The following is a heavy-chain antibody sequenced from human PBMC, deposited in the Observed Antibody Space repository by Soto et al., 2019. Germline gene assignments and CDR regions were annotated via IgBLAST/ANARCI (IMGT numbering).Heavy chain of an antibody. CDR3: ARGPISAPRDY. CDR1: GYTFTDYS. J-gene: IGHJ4*02. D-gene: IGHD2-21*01. V-gene: IGHV1-3*01. CDR2: INGGNGYT. Sequence: ASVKVSCKASGYTFTDYSMHWVRQAPGQRLEWMGWINGGNGYTKYSQKFQGRVTITRDTSASAAYMELRSLKSEDTAIYYCARGPISAPRDYWGQGTLVTAPQ.